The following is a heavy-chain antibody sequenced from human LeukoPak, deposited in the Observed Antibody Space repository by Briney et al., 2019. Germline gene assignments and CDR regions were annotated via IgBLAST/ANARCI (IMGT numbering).Heavy chain of an antibody. D-gene: IGHD4-17*01. V-gene: IGHV3-66*01. CDR1: GFTVSSNY. J-gene: IGHJ3*02. CDR3: ARLDGARDAFDI. Sequence: GGSLRLSCAASGFTVSSNYMSWVRQAPRKGLEWVSVIYSGGSTYYADSVKGRFTISRDNSKNTLYLQMNSLRAEDTAVYYCARLDGARDAFDIWGQGTMVTVSS. CDR2: IYSGGST.